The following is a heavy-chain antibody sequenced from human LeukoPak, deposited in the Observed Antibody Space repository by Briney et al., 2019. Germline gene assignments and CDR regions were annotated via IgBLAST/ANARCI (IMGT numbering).Heavy chain of an antibody. J-gene: IGHJ4*02. CDR2: ISNSGST. CDR1: GGYVNRGTSF. D-gene: IGHD3-22*01. Sequence: SETLSLTCTVSGGYVNRGTSFWTWIRKPPGKGLEWIGYISNSGSTNYHPSLKSRVTISSDTSKTQFTLKLTSVTAADTAVYYCARSPSGYRFDSWGQGTPVTVSS. CDR3: ARSPSGYRFDS. V-gene: IGHV4-61*01.